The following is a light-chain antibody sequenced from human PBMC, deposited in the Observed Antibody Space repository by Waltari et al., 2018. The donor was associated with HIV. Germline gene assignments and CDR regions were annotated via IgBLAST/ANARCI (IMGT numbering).Light chain of an antibody. V-gene: IGKV3-11*01. CDR1: QNINSY. CDR3: QHRSNWPLT. J-gene: IGKJ3*01. Sequence: EIVLTQTPATLSLSPGERATLSCRASQNINSYLAWYQQRPGQAPRLLIYDASNRATGIPARFSGSGSGTDFTLTVSSLEPEDFAVYYCQHRSNWPLTFGPGTKVDVK. CDR2: DAS.